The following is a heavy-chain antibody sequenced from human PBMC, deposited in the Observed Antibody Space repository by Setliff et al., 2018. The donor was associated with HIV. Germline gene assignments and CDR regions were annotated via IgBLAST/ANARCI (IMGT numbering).Heavy chain of an antibody. D-gene: IGHD4-17*01. CDR2: IHHSGDT. V-gene: IGHV4-4*02. CDR3: ARTPYGEQSHFHY. Sequence: SETLSLTCAVSGGSISSSNWWSWVRQAPGEGLEWIGEIHHSGDTYNNPSLKGRVTISLDSSKNQFSLNLTSVTAADTAVYYCARTPYGEQSHFHYWGQGTLVTVSS. J-gene: IGHJ4*02. CDR1: GGSISSSNW.